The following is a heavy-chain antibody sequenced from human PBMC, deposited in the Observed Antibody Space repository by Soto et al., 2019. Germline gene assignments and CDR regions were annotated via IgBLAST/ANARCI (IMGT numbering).Heavy chain of an antibody. CDR1: GFTFSSYG. V-gene: IGHV3-33*01. J-gene: IGHJ4*02. D-gene: IGHD5-12*01. CDR2: IWDDGSNK. CDR3: ATEDSGYDYYFDY. Sequence: QVQLVESGGGVVQPGRSLRLSCAASGFTFSSYGMHWVRQAPGKGLEWVAVIWDDGSNKYYADSVKGRFTISRDNSKNTLYLQMNSLRAEDTAVYYCATEDSGYDYYFDYWGQGTLVTVSS.